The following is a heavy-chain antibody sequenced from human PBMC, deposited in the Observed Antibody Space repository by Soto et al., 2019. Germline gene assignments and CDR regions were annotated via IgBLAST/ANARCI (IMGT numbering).Heavy chain of an antibody. CDR3: AKGQGELLAERAWFDP. D-gene: IGHD1-26*01. CDR1: GFTFSSYA. V-gene: IGHV3-23*01. CDR2: ISGSGGST. J-gene: IGHJ5*02. Sequence: EVQLLESGGGLVQPGGSLRLSCAASGFTFSSYAMSWVRQAPGKGLEWVSVISGSGGSTYYADSVKGRFTISRDNSKNTLYLQMNSLRAEDTAVYYWAKGQGELLAERAWFDPWGQGPLVTVSS.